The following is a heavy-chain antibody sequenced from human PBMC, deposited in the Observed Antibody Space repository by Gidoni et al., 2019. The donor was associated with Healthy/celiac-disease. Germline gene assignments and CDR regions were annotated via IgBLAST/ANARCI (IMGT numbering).Heavy chain of an antibody. CDR1: GFTFSSYA. CDR3: AKDRHYDYIWRRLLYNY. V-gene: IGHV3-23*01. J-gene: IGHJ4*02. D-gene: IGHD3-16*01. CDR2: ISGSGGST. Sequence: EVQLLESGGGLVQPGGSLRLSCAASGFTFSSYAMSWVRQAPGKGLEWVSAISGSGGSTYYADSVKGRFTISRDNSKNTLYLQMNSLRAEDTAVYYCAKDRHYDYIWRRLLYNYWGQGTLVTVSS.